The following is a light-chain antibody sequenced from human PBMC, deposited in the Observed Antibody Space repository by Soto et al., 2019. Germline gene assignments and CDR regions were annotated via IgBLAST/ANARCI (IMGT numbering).Light chain of an antibody. CDR2: RAS. V-gene: IGKV3-20*01. CDR3: QQYESSPLT. J-gene: IGKJ4*01. Sequence: EIVLTQSPATLSLSPGERATLSCRASQSVSSSFLAWYHQKPGQAPRLLIYRASSRATGIPDRFTGSGSGTDFTLTISRLEPEDFAVYYCQQYESSPLTFGEGTKVEIK. CDR1: QSVSSSF.